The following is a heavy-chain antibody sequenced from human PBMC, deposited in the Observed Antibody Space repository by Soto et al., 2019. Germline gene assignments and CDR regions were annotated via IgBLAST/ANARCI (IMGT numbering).Heavy chain of an antibody. CDR3: AKGRYDFWSPYYFDS. Sequence: GGSLRLSCVGTGLNFDDFAMHWVRQAPGKGLEWVSGITWNSRVLAYADSVKGRFTISRDNARNSLYLQMDSLRDEDTALYYCAKGRYDFWSPYYFDSWGQGTLVTV. CDR1: GLNFDDFA. D-gene: IGHD3-3*01. V-gene: IGHV3-9*01. CDR2: ITWNSRVL. J-gene: IGHJ4*02.